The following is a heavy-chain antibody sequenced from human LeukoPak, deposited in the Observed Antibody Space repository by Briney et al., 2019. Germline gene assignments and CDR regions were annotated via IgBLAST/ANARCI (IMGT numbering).Heavy chain of an antibody. CDR3: ARRTFRTVTSGVYYYYMDV. J-gene: IGHJ6*03. Sequence: VASVKVSCKASGYTFTSYGISWVRQAPGQGLEWMGWISAYNGNTNYAQKLQGRVTMTTDTSTSTAYMELRSLRSDDTAVYYCARRTFRTVTSGVYYYYMDVWGKGTTVTVSS. CDR2: ISAYNGNT. V-gene: IGHV1-18*01. D-gene: IGHD4-17*01. CDR1: GYTFTSYG.